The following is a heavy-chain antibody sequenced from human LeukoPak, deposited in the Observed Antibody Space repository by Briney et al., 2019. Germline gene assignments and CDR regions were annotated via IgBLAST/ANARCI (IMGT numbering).Heavy chain of an antibody. CDR1: GFTFDDYT. V-gene: IGHV3-43*01. J-gene: IGHJ3*02. D-gene: IGHD3-22*01. CDR2: ISWDGGST. Sequence: GGSLRLSCAASGFTFDDYTMHWVRQAPGKGLEWVALISWDGGSTYYADSVKGRFTISRDNSKNTLYLQMNSLRAEDTAVYYCAKALYYYDSSGSDAFDIWGQGTMVTVSS. CDR3: AKALYYYDSSGSDAFDI.